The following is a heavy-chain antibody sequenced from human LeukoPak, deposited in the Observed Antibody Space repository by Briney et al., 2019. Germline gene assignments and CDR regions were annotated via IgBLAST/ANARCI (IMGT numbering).Heavy chain of an antibody. J-gene: IGHJ5*02. V-gene: IGHV4-59*01. CDR3: AREVAGDMRFDP. Sequence: SETLSLTCTVSGGSISSYYWSWIRQPPGKGLEWIGYIYYSASTNYNPSLKSRVTISVDTSKNQFSLKLSSVTAADTAVYYCAREVAGDMRFDPWGQGTLVTVSS. CDR2: IYYSAST. CDR1: GGSISSYY. D-gene: IGHD7-27*01.